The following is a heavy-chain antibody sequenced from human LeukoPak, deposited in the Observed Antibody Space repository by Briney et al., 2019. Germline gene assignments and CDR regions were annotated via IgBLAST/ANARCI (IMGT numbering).Heavy chain of an antibody. CDR3: ARDLQQLVL. CDR2: ISAYNGNT. V-gene: IGHV1-18*01. D-gene: IGHD6-13*01. Sequence: GASVKVSCKASGYTFTSYGISWVRQAPGQGLEWMGWISAYNGNTNYAQKLQGRVTMTRDTSTSTVYMELSSLRSEDTAVYYCARDLQQLVLWGQGTLVTVSS. J-gene: IGHJ4*02. CDR1: GYTFTSYG.